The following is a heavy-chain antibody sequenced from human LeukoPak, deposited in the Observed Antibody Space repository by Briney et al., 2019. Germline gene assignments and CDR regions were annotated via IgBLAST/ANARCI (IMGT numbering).Heavy chain of an antibody. CDR3: ARSYYYDSSHLDY. CDR1: GGSISSYY. J-gene: IGHJ4*02. D-gene: IGHD3-22*01. CDR2: IYTSGST. V-gene: IGHV4-4*07. Sequence: SETLSLTCTVSGGSISSYYRSWIRQPAGKGLEWIGRIYTSGSTNYNPSLKSRVTMSVDTSKNRFSLKLSSVTAADTAVYYCARSYYYDSSHLDYWGQGTLVTVSS.